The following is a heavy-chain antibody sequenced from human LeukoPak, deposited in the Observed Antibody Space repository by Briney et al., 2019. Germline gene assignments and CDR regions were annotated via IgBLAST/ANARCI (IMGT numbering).Heavy chain of an antibody. CDR3: TREWELPGSDFDY. D-gene: IGHD1-26*01. J-gene: IGHJ4*02. CDR1: GFTFGDYT. Sequence: GGSLRLSCTASGFTFGDYTMNWFRQAPGKGLEWVGFIRSKDYGGTTECAASVKDRFSISRDDSKCIAYLQMNSLKTEDTAVYYCTREWELPGSDFDYWGQGTLVTVSS. V-gene: IGHV3-49*03. CDR2: IRSKDYGGTT.